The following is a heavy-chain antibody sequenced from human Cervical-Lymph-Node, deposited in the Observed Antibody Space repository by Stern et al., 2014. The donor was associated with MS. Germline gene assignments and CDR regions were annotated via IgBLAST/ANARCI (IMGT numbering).Heavy chain of an antibody. D-gene: IGHD6-6*01. CDR2: IIPIFGTA. Sequence: VQLVESGAEVKKPGSSVKVSCKASGGTFSSYAISWVRQAPGQGLAWLGGIIPIFGTANYAQKFQGRVTITADESTSTAYMELSSLRSEDTAVYYCANEYSSSSGGADYWGQGTLVTVSS. CDR3: ANEYSSSSGGADY. V-gene: IGHV1-69*01. J-gene: IGHJ4*02. CDR1: GGTFSSYA.